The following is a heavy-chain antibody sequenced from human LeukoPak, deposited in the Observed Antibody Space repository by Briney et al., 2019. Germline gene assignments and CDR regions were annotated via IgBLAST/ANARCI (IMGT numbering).Heavy chain of an antibody. CDR2: IHYSGST. CDR1: GGSISSGGYS. J-gene: IGHJ4*02. Sequence: PSQTLSLTCAVSGGSISSGGYSWSWIRQPPGKGLEWIGYIHYSGSTNYNPSLKSRVTISVDTSKNQLSLRVRSVIAADTAVYYCAREWSAFDYWGQGTLVTVSS. CDR3: AREWSAFDY. D-gene: IGHD2-15*01. V-gene: IGHV4-30-4*07.